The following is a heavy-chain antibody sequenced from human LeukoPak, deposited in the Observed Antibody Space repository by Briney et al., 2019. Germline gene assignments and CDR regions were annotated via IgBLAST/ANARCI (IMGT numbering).Heavy chain of an antibody. V-gene: IGHV4-61*02. J-gene: IGHJ4*02. CDR3: ARDDYGFSV. D-gene: IGHD4-17*01. Sequence: SQTLSLTCTVSGGSISSGSYYWSWIRQPAGKGLEWIGRIYTSGSTNYNPSLKSRVTISVDTSKNQFSLKLSSVTAADTAVYYCARDDYGFSVWGQGTLVTVSS. CDR2: IYTSGST. CDR1: GGSISSGSYY.